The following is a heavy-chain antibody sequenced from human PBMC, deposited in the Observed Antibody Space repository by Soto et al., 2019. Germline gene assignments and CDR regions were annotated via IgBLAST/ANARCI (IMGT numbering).Heavy chain of an antibody. Sequence: ASVKVSCKASGYTFTDFGISWVRQAPRQGLEWMGWISAYNGNTNYAHKVQDRVTMTTDTSTSTAYMEMRNLTPDDTAVYYCARDSGNLGNWAYFLDYWGQGTLVTVSS. J-gene: IGHJ4*02. CDR2: ISAYNGNT. D-gene: IGHD7-27*01. V-gene: IGHV1-18*01. CDR3: ARDSGNLGNWAYFLDY. CDR1: GYTFTDFG.